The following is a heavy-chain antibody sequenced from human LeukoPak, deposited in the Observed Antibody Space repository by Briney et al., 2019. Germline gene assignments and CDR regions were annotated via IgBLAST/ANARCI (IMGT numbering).Heavy chain of an antibody. Sequence: GASVKVSCKASGYTFTSYYMHWVRQAPGQGLEWMGWVNPNSGGTNYAQKFQGWVTMTRDTSISTAYMELSRLRSGDTAVYYCARGPGLGLRSWYYDSSGYNYWGQGTLVTVSS. CDR2: VNPNSGGT. CDR3: ARGPGLGLRSWYYDSSGYNY. V-gene: IGHV1-2*04. D-gene: IGHD3-22*01. CDR1: GYTFTSYY. J-gene: IGHJ4*02.